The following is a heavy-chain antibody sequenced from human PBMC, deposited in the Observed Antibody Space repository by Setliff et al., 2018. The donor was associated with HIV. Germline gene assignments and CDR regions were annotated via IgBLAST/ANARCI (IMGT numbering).Heavy chain of an antibody. CDR1: GGSFSNYY. CDR3: ARGRNYYDSSGYYYGSFDY. CDR2: INHSGST. Sequence: SETLSLTCAVYGGSFSNYYWSWIRQPPGKGLEWIGEINHSGSTNYNPSLKSRVTISVDTSKNQFSLKLSSVTAADTAVYYCARGRNYYDSSGYYYGSFDYWGQGTLVTVSS. V-gene: IGHV4-34*01. J-gene: IGHJ4*02. D-gene: IGHD3-22*01.